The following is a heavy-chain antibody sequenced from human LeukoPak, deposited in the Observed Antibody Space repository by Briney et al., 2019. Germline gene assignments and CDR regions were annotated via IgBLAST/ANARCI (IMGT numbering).Heavy chain of an antibody. CDR2: IYYSGST. CDR1: GGSISSSSYY. CDR3: ANYDSSGYPY. D-gene: IGHD3-22*01. J-gene: IGHJ4*02. V-gene: IGHV4-39*07. Sequence: SSETLSLTCTVSGGSISSSSYYWGWIRQPPGKGLEWIGSIYYSGSTYYNPSLKSRVTISVDTSKNQFSLKLSSVTAADTAVYYCANYDSSGYPYWGQGTLVTVSS.